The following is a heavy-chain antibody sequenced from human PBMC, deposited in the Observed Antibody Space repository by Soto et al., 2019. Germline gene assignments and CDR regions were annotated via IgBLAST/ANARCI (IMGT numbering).Heavy chain of an antibody. D-gene: IGHD4-17*01. CDR1: GGSISSYY. V-gene: IGHV4-59*01. CDR3: ARDRYGDSDY. J-gene: IGHJ4*02. CDR2: IYYSGST. Sequence: SETRSRTWTVSGGSISSYYWSWIRQPPGKGLEWIGYIYYSGSTNYNPSLKSRVTISVDTSKNQFSLKLSSVTAADTAVYYCARDRYGDSDYWGQRTLVTVSS.